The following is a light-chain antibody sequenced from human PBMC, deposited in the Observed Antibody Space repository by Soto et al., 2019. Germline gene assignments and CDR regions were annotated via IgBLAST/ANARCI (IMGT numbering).Light chain of an antibody. CDR3: SSYSSSTTHVV. CDR1: STDVGDFNY. Sequence: QSALTQPASVSGSPGRSVTISCTGTSTDVGDFNYVSWYQHLPGRAPKLIIYDVSNRPSGISYRFSASKSGRTASLTISGLQAEDAADYYCSSYSSSTTHVVFGGGTKVTVL. CDR2: DVS. V-gene: IGLV2-14*03. J-gene: IGLJ2*01.